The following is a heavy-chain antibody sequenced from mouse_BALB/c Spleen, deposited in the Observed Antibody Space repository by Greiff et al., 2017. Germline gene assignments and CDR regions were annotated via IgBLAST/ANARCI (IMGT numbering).Heavy chain of an antibody. CDR2: IWGDGST. Sequence: QVQLQQSGPGLVAPSQSLSITCTVSGFSLTGYGVNWVRQPPGKGLEWLGMIWGDGSTDYNSALKSRLSISKDNSKSQVFLKMNSLQTDDTARYYCARAHYGSSPYYAMDYWGQGTSVTVSS. V-gene: IGHV2-6-7*01. J-gene: IGHJ4*01. CDR1: GFSLTGYG. CDR3: ARAHYGSSPYYAMDY. D-gene: IGHD1-1*01.